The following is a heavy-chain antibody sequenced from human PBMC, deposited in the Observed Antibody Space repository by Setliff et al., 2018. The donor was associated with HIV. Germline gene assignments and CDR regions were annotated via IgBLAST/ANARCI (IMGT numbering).Heavy chain of an antibody. J-gene: IGHJ4*02. CDR1: GGSINRSPYY. Sequence: SETLSLTCTVSGGSINRSPYYWGWIRQPPGKGLEWIASIFYSGSTYHNPSLKSRVTISVDTANNQFSLKLSSVTAADTAVYYCARDRVPFRYTGWGQGTLVTVSS. CDR2: IFYSGST. D-gene: IGHD5-18*01. V-gene: IGHV4-39*07. CDR3: ARDRVPFRYTG.